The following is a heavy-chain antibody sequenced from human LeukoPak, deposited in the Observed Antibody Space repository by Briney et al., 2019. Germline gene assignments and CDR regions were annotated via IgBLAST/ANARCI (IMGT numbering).Heavy chain of an antibody. D-gene: IGHD2-15*01. CDR2: IRYDGSNK. V-gene: IGHV3-30*02. Sequence: PGGSLRLSCAASGVTFSSYGMRWVRQAPGKGLEWVACIRYDGSNKYYADSVKGRFTISRDNSKNTLYLQMNSLRAEDTAVYYCAKDEKRYCSGGSCLAIDYWGQGTLVTVSS. CDR3: AKDEKRYCSGGSCLAIDY. J-gene: IGHJ4*02. CDR1: GVTFSSYG.